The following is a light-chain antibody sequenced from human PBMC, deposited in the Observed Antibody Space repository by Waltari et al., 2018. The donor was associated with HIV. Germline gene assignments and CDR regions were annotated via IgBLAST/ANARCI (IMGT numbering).Light chain of an antibody. CDR3: AAWDHSLSARV. Sequence: QSVLTQPPSASGTPGQRVTISCSGSNSNSGSNPVYWYQQFTGTDPKLLIYRDNQRPSGVPDRFSGSKSGTSASLAISGLRSEDEADYYCAAWDHSLSARVFGGGTKMTVL. V-gene: IGLV1-47*01. J-gene: IGLJ3*02. CDR2: RDN. CDR1: NSNSGSNP.